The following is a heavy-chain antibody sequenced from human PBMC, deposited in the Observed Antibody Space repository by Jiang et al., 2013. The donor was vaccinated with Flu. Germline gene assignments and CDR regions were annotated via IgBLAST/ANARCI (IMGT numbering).Heavy chain of an antibody. CDR2: IYYSGST. V-gene: IGHV4-31*03. CDR1: GGSISSGGYY. CDR3: ARGGGWELHLDS. D-gene: IGHD1-7*01. Sequence: GSGLVKPSQTLSLTCTVSGGSISSGGYYWSWIRQHPEKGLEWIGYIYYSGSTYYNPSLNSRVTMSVDMSKNQLSLRLTSVTAADTAVYYCARGGGWELHLDSWGQGTLVTVSS. J-gene: IGHJ4*02.